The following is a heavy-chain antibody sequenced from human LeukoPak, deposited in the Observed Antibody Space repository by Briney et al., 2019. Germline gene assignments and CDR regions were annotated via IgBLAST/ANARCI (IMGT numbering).Heavy chain of an antibody. CDR3: TSQHGY. CDR1: GFXFGDYA. CDR2: IRSKAYGGTT. J-gene: IGHJ4*02. V-gene: IGHV3-49*04. Sequence: GGSLRLSCTASGFXFGDYAISWVRQAPGKGLERVGFIRSKAYGGTTEYAASVKGRFTISRDDSKSIAYLQMNSLKTEDTAVYYCTSQHGYWGQGTLVTVSS.